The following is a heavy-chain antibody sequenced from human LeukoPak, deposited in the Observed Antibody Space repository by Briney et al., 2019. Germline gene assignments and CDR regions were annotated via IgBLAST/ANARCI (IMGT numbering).Heavy chain of an antibody. V-gene: IGHV3-13*01. CDR3: ARDLGNNWFDP. CDR2: IGTAGDT. J-gene: IGHJ5*02. D-gene: IGHD1-26*01. Sequence: PGGSLRLTCAASGFTFSSYDMHWVRQATGKGLEWVSAIGTAGDTYYPGSVKGRFTISRENAKNSLYLQMNSLRAGDTAVYYCARDLGNNWFDPWGQGTLVTLSS. CDR1: GFTFSSYD.